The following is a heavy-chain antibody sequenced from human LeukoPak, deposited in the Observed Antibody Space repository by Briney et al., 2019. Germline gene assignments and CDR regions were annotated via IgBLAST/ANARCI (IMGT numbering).Heavy chain of an antibody. V-gene: IGHV3-11*01. CDR1: GFTFGDYY. CDR3: AKGGYSNSPGYMDV. J-gene: IGHJ6*03. D-gene: IGHD6-13*01. CDR2: ISSSGNSI. Sequence: GGSLRLSCAASGFTFGDYYMSWIRQAPGKGLEWVSYISSSGNSISYADSVKGRLTISRDNVKNSLYLQMNSLRAEDMALYYCAKGGYSNSPGYMDVWGKGTTVTVSS.